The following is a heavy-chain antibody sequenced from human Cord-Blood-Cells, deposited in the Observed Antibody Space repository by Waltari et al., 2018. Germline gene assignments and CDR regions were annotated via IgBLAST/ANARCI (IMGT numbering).Heavy chain of an antibody. CDR2: IIPIFSTA. V-gene: IGHV1-69*01. J-gene: IGHJ4*02. D-gene: IGHD3-22*01. CDR3: ARRSNYYDSSGYYFDY. Sequence: QVQLVQSGAEVKKPGSSVKVSCKASGGTFSSYAISWVRQAPGQGLEWMGGIIPIFSTANDARKFEGRVTITADESTSTAYMELSSLRSEDTAVYYCARRSNYYDSSGYYFDYWGQGTLVTVSS. CDR1: GGTFSSYA.